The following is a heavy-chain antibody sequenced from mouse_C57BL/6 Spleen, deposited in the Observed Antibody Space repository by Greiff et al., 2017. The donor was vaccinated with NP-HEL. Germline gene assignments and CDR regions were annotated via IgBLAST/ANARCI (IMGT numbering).Heavy chain of an antibody. D-gene: IGHD2-4*01. CDR3: ARSGIYYDYNYYAMDY. Sequence: VKLQQPGAELVRPGTSVKLSCKASGYTFTSYWMHWVKQRPGQGLEWIGVIDPSDSYTNYNQKFKGKATLTVDTSSSTAYMQLSKLTSEDSAVYYCARSGIYYDYNYYAMDYWGQGTSVTVSS. J-gene: IGHJ4*01. V-gene: IGHV1-59*01. CDR1: GYTFTSYW. CDR2: IDPSDSYT.